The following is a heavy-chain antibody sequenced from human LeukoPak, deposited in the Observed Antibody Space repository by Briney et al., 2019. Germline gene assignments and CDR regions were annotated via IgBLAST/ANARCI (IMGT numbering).Heavy chain of an antibody. J-gene: IGHJ4*02. CDR1: GFTFSTYN. CDR3: ARAGYGDYLAFY. V-gene: IGHV3-48*02. D-gene: IGHD4-17*01. CDR2: ISGSSSTI. Sequence: GGSLRLSCTASGFTFSTYNMNWVRQAPGKGLEWVSYISGSSSTIYYADSVKGRFTISRDNAKNSLYLQMNSLRDDDRSVYYCARAGYGDYLAFYWGQGTLVTVSS.